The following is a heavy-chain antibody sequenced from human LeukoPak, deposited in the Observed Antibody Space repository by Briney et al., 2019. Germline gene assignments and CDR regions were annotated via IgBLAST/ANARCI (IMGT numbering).Heavy chain of an antibody. V-gene: IGHV4-59*08. CDR1: GGPIGGYH. D-gene: IGHD4-17*01. CDR2: IYYLGMT. J-gene: IGHJ4*02. CDR3: ARLNEGRDYGDYRKDY. Sequence: SETLSLTCTVSGGPIGGYHWSWIRQPPGKGLEWIGSIYYLGMTTYNPSLQSRVTISVDTSKKKFSLKLTSVTAADTAVYYCARLNEGRDYGDYRKDYWGQGTLVTVSS.